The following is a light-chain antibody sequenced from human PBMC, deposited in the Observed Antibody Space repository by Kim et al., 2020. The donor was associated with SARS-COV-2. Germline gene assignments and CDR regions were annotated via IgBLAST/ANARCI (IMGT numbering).Light chain of an antibody. J-gene: IGLJ2*01. V-gene: IGLV3-25*03. CDR2: KDS. CDR3: QSADSSGTYVV. CDR1: ALPKRY. Sequence: PGQTARITCSGDALPKRYAYWYQQKPGQAPVLVIYKDSERPSGIPERFSGSSSGTTVTLTISGVQAEDEADYYCQSADSSGTYVVFGGGTQLTVL.